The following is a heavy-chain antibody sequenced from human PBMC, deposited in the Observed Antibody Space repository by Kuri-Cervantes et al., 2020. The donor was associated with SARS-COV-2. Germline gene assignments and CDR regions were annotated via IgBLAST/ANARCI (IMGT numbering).Heavy chain of an antibody. CDR1: GYTFTSYG. J-gene: IGHJ3*02. CDR3: ARDQRVGATLGDAFDI. CDR2: ISAYNGNT. D-gene: IGHD1-26*01. Sequence: ASVKVSCKASGYTFTSYGISWVRQAPGQGLEWMGWISAYNGNTNYAQKLQGRVTMTTDTSTSTAYMELRSLRSEDTAVYYCARDQRVGATLGDAFDIWGQGTMVTVSS. V-gene: IGHV1-18*01.